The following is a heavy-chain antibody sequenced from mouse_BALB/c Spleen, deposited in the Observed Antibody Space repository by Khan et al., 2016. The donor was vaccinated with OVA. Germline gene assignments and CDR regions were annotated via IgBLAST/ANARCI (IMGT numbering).Heavy chain of an antibody. D-gene: IGHD1-1*01. V-gene: IGHV1S136*01. Sequence: VQLQQSGPELVKPGASVKMSCKASGYTFTSYVMHWVKQKPGQGLEWIGYINFYNDGTKYNEKFKGKATLTSDKASSTAYMELSSLNYEDSEVYYCARINYGSSLDYWGQGTTLTVSS. CDR3: ARINYGSSLDY. CDR2: INFYNDGT. CDR1: GYTFTSYV. J-gene: IGHJ2*01.